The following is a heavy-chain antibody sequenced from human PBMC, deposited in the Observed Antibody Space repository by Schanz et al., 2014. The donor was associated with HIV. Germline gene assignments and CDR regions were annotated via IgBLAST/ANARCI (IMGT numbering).Heavy chain of an antibody. J-gene: IGHJ2*01. CDR2: ISYDGTNE. CDR1: GFSLSCCG. Sequence: VQLLESGGGLAQPGGSLRLSCAASGFSLSCCGMHWVRQAPGKGLEWVAVISYDGTNEYYADSVKGRFTISRDNSKNTLYLQMSSLRAEDTAVYYCALSRPSGYGGSWYFDLWGRGTLVAVSS. CDR3: ALSRPSGYGGSWYFDL. V-gene: IGHV3-30*03. D-gene: IGHD2-15*01.